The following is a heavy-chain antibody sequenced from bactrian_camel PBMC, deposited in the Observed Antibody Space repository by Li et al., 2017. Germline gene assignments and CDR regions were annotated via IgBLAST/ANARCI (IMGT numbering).Heavy chain of an antibody. CDR2: ISPGSIG. V-gene: IGHV3S53*01. Sequence: HVQLVESGGGSVQYGGFLRLSCVASQLEKCMAWFRQVPGKEREGVAYISPGSIGLHRDSVRGRFKISRDNVKKMVFLQMNNLQVEDTAMYYCAADRLACLTQMPRPMSPRAYNLWGQGTQVTVS. CDR1: QLEKC. D-gene: IGHD1*01. CDR3: AADRLACLTQMPRPMSPRAYNL. J-gene: IGHJ4*01.